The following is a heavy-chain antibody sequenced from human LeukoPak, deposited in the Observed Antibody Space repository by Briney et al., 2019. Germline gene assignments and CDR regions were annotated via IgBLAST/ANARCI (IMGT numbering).Heavy chain of an antibody. V-gene: IGHV4-39*07. Sequence: PSETLSLTCTVSDDSISSGAYSWVWVRQPPGKGLEFIGTVNYGGKTYYNPSLKSRVTMSVDTPKKHFSLKLSSVTAADTAVYYCAREPLLYSNYYYYYMDVWGKGTTVTVSS. J-gene: IGHJ6*03. CDR1: DDSISSGAYS. CDR2: VNYGGKT. CDR3: AREPLLYSNYYYYYMDV. D-gene: IGHD4-11*01.